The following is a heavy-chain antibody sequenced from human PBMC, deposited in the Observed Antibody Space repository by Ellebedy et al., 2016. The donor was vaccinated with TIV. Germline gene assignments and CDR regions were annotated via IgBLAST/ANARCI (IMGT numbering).Heavy chain of an antibody. CDR2: INHSGST. V-gene: IGHV4-34*01. D-gene: IGHD3-3*01. Sequence: MPSETLSLTCAVYGGSFSGHYWSWIRQPPGKGLEWIGKINHSGSTNYNPSLKSRVTISEDLSKNQFSLKLSSVTAADTAVYYCARGFYDFWSGYYHSVLGYGMDVWGQGTTVTVSS. J-gene: IGHJ6*02. CDR1: GGSFSGHY. CDR3: ARGFYDFWSGYYHSVLGYGMDV.